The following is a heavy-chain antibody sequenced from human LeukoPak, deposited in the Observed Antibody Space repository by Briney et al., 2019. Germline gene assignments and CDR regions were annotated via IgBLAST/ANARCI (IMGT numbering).Heavy chain of an antibody. D-gene: IGHD3-3*01. CDR2: IIPIFGTA. CDR3: ADFWSGYYPGS. J-gene: IGHJ4*02. V-gene: IGHV1-69*05. Sequence: ASVKVSCKASGGTFSSYAISWVRQPPGQGLEWMGGIIPIFGTANYAQKFQGRVTITTDESTSTAYMELSSLRSEDTAVYYCADFWSGYYPGSWGQGTLVTVSS. CDR1: GGTFSSYA.